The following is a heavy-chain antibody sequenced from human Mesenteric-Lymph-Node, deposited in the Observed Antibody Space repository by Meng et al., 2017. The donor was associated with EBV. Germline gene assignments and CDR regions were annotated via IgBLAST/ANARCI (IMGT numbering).Heavy chain of an antibody. J-gene: IGHJ5*02. Sequence: QVQLVQSGAGVKNPGSSVKVSCRASGGPFRSYTIGWVRQAPGQGLEWMGGIVPMFGTTNYAQKFQGRVTITADESTSTAYMEVRSLTSEDTAVYYCARPEQWVGAPPFDPWGQGTLVTVSS. D-gene: IGHD6-19*01. CDR2: IVPMFGTT. CDR1: GGPFRSYT. CDR3: ARPEQWVGAPPFDP. V-gene: IGHV1-69*01.